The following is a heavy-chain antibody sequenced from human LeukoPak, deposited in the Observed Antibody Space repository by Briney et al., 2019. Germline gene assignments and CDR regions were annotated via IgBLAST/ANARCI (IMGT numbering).Heavy chain of an antibody. CDR3: ARSSSWSFYD. J-gene: IGHJ4*02. Sequence: GGSLRLSCAASGFTFSNFWMMWGRQTPEKGLEWVASIMPDGSERYYVDSVKGRFTISRDSAKKSLYLQMESLRADDTAVYYCARSSSWSFYDWGQGTLVTVSS. CDR2: IMPDGSER. D-gene: IGHD6-13*01. CDR1: GFTFSNFW. V-gene: IGHV3-7*05.